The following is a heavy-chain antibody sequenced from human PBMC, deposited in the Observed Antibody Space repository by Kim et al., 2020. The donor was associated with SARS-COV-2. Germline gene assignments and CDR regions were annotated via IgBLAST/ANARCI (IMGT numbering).Heavy chain of an antibody. CDR3: ASPYSSGWYYYYGMDV. CDR2: INPNSGGT. J-gene: IGHJ6*02. D-gene: IGHD6-19*01. V-gene: IGHV1-2*06. CDR1: VYTFTGYY. Sequence: ASVKVSCKASVYTFTGYYMHWVRQAPGQGLEWMGRINPNSGGTNYAQKFQGRVTMTRDTSISTAYMELSRLRSDDTAVYYCASPYSSGWYYYYGMDVWGQGTTVTVSS.